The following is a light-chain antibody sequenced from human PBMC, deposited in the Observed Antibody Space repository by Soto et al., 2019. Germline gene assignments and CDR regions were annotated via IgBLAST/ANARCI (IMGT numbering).Light chain of an antibody. CDR1: QRISGW. J-gene: IGKJ1*01. CDR2: KAS. V-gene: IGKV1-5*03. Sequence: DIQMTQSPSTLSASGGDRVTITCRASQRISGWLAWYQQKPGKAPKLLIYKASYLQSWVPSTFSGSGSGTAFTLTMCRLQTDEFATCHCQQYKSYSAWTFGQGT. CDR3: QQYKSYSAWT.